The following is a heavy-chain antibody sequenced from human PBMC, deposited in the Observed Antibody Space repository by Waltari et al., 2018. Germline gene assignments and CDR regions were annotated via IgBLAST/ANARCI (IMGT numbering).Heavy chain of an antibody. V-gene: IGHV4-39*01. CDR3: ARRTYQLPRPFDY. Sequence: QLQLQESGPGLVKPSETLSLTCTVSGGSISSSSYYWGWNRQPPGKGLEWIGSIYYSGSTYYNPSLKSRVTISVDTSKNQFSLKLSSVTAADTAVYYCARRTYQLPRPFDYWGQGTLVTVSS. CDR1: GGSISSSSYY. D-gene: IGHD2-2*01. CDR2: IYYSGST. J-gene: IGHJ4*02.